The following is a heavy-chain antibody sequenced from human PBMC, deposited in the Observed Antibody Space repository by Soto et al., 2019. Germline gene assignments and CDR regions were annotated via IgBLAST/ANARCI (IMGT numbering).Heavy chain of an antibody. D-gene: IGHD4-17*01. CDR2: INPSGGST. J-gene: IGHJ6*02. CDR1: GYTFTSHY. Sequence: ASVKVSCKASGYTFTSHYMHWVRQAPGQGLEWMGIINPSGGSTSYAQKFQGRVTMTRDTSTSTVYMELSSLRSEDTAVYYCAREGPYGDYERKSIEPIYYYYGMDVWGQGTTVTVSS. V-gene: IGHV1-46*01. CDR3: AREGPYGDYERKSIEPIYYYYGMDV.